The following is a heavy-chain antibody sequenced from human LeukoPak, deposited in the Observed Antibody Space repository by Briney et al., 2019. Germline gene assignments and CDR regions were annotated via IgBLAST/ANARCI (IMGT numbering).Heavy chain of an antibody. V-gene: IGHV4-59*08. Sequence: SETLSLTCTVSGDSISSYYWSWIRQPPGKGLEWIGYIYYSGSTNYNPSLKSRVTISVDTSKNQFSLKLSSVTAADTAVYYCARQLLYSISWYIGWFDPWGQGTLVTVSS. CDR3: ARQLLYSISWYIGWFDP. CDR2: IYYSGST. CDR1: GDSISSYY. J-gene: IGHJ5*02. D-gene: IGHD6-13*01.